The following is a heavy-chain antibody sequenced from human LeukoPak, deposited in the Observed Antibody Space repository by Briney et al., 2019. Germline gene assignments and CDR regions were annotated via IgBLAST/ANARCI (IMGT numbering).Heavy chain of an antibody. D-gene: IGHD3-9*01. Sequence: SETLSLTCTVSGGSISSYYWSWIRQPPGKGLEWIGYIYYSGSTNYKPSLKSRVTISVDMSKNQFSLKLSSVTAADTAVYYCARDYDVLTAYPPTQLFDPWGQGTLVTVSS. CDR2: IYYSGST. V-gene: IGHV4-59*01. J-gene: IGHJ5*02. CDR1: GGSISSYY. CDR3: ARDYDVLTAYPPTQLFDP.